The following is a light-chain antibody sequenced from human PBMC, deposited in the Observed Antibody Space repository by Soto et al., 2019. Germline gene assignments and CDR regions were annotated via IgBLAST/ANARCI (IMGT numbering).Light chain of an antibody. CDR1: SSDIGHYDY. CDR2: HVT. Sequence: QSALTQPASVSGSPGQSITISCTGTSSDIGHYDYVSWYQQHPGKAPKLMIYHVTYRPSGVSNRYSCSKSGNSASLTISGLQADDEADYYCCSLTTSHTYVFGSGTKVTVL. CDR3: CSLTTSHTYV. V-gene: IGLV2-14*03. J-gene: IGLJ1*01.